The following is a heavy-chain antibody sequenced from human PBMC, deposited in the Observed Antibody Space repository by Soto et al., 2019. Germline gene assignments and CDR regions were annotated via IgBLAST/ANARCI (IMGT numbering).Heavy chain of an antibody. CDR2: IRSKANSYAT. V-gene: IGHV3-73*01. Sequence: GGSLRLSCAASGFTFSGSAMHWVRQASGKGLEWVGRIRSKANSYATAYAASVKGRFTISRDDSKNTAYLQMNSLKTEDTAVYYCTRELVRPTPFDYWGQGTLVTVSS. CDR1: GFTFSGSA. CDR3: TRELVRPTPFDY. J-gene: IGHJ4*02. D-gene: IGHD1-7*01.